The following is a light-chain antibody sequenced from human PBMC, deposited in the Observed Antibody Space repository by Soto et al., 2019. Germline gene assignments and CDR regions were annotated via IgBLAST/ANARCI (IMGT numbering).Light chain of an antibody. CDR3: QQYSSSPWT. CDR1: QAISTW. V-gene: IGKV1-5*03. J-gene: IGKJ1*01. CDR2: KAS. Sequence: DIKLTQSPSTLSASVGDRVTITCRASQAISTWLAWYQQKPGKAPNLLIYKASSLQTGVPSRFSGSGSGTEFTLTISSLQPDDFATYYCQQYSSSPWTFGPGTKVDFK.